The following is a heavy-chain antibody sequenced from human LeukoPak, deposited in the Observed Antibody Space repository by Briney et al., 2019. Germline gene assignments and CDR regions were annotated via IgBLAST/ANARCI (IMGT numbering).Heavy chain of an antibody. D-gene: IGHD2-21*02. Sequence: ASVKVSCKASGYTFTGYYMHWVRQAPGQGLEWMGWVNPNSGGTNYAQKFQGRVTMTRDRSLSTAYMELSRLQSDDTAEYYCARGKIVGDDFDYWGQGTLVTVSS. J-gene: IGHJ4*02. V-gene: IGHV1-2*02. CDR3: ARGKIVGDDFDY. CDR1: GYTFTGYY. CDR2: VNPNSGGT.